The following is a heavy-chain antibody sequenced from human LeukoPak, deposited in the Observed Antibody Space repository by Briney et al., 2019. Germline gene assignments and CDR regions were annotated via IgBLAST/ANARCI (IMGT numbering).Heavy chain of an antibody. CDR3: AKGVTAIRRGYFDY. V-gene: IGHV3-23*01. D-gene: IGHD2-21*02. CDR1: GFTFSSYA. CDR2: ISGSGGST. J-gene: IGHJ4*02. Sequence: GGSLRLSCAASGFTFSSYAMSWVRQAPGKGLEWVSAISGSGGSTYYADSVKGRFTISRDNSKNTLCLQMNSLRAEDTAVYYCAKGVTAIRRGYFDYWGQGTLVTVSS.